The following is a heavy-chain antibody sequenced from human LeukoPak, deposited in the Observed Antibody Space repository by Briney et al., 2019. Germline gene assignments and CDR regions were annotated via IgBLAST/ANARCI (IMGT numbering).Heavy chain of an antibody. CDR1: GFTFSSYE. D-gene: IGHD2-21*01. Sequence: GGSLRLSCSASGFTFSSYEMMWVRQAPGKGLEWVSYISSSSDIISYADSVKGRFTISRDNAKNSLYLQMNSLRDEDTAVYYCARDRDHSFDYWGQGNLVSVSS. V-gene: IGHV3-48*02. CDR3: ARDRDHSFDY. CDR2: ISSSSDII. J-gene: IGHJ4*02.